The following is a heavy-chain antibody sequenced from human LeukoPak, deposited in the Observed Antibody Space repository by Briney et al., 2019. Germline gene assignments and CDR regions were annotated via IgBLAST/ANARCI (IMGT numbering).Heavy chain of an antibody. J-gene: IGHJ3*02. CDR3: ASPDLVGARGMLAFDI. D-gene: IGHD1-26*01. CDR1: GYTVSSYY. V-gene: IGHV3-66*02. Sequence: GGSLRLPCTVSGYTVSSYYMSWVRQAPGKGLEWVAVIHSGGSTYYGASVKGRFTISRDNSKNTLYLQMNSLRAEDTAVYYCASPDLVGARGMLAFDIWGQGTMVTVSS. CDR2: IHSGGST.